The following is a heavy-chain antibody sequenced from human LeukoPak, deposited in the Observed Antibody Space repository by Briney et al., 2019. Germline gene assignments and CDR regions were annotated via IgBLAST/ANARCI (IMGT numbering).Heavy chain of an antibody. J-gene: IGHJ6*03. CDR2: ISGSGGST. CDR1: GFNFSIYP. Sequence: GGSLRLSCTTSGFNFSIYPMTWVRQAPGKGLEWVSAISGSGGSTYYADSVKGRFTISRDNSKNTLYLQMNSLRAEDTAVYYCARVFLYYMDVWDKGTTVTISS. V-gene: IGHV3-23*01. D-gene: IGHD3-10*02. CDR3: ARVFLYYMDV.